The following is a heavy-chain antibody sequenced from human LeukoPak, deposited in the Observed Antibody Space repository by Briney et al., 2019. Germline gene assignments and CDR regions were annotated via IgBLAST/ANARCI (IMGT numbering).Heavy chain of an antibody. J-gene: IGHJ4*02. CDR1: GFTFSSYS. CDR3: ARVGESYYGGRIFDY. D-gene: IGHD3-10*01. Sequence: GSLRLSCAASGFTFSSYSMNWVRQAPGKGLEWIGSMYYKGETYLNPSLKSRVTISHTSKNQFSLKLKSVTAADTAVYYCARVGESYYGGRIFDYWGQGTLVTVSS. CDR2: MYYKGET. V-gene: IGHV4-39*07.